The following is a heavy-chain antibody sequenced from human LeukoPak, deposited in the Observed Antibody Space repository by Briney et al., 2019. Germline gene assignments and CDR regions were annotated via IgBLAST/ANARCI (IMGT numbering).Heavy chain of an antibody. CDR2: ISSSSSYI. CDR3: ARDAPAGYCSGGSCYSWFDP. Sequence: PGGSLRLSCAASGFTFSSYSMNWVRQAPGKGLEWVSSISSSSSYIYYADSVKGRFTISRDNAKNSLYLQMNSLRAEDAAVYYCARDAPAGYCSGGSCYSWFDPWGQGTLVTVSS. J-gene: IGHJ5*02. D-gene: IGHD2-15*01. V-gene: IGHV3-21*01. CDR1: GFTFSSYS.